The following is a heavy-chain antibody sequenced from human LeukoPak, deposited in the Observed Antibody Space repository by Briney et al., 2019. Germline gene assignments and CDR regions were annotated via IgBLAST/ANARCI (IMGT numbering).Heavy chain of an antibody. J-gene: IGHJ6*02. CDR1: GYTLTELS. Sequence: GASVKVSCKVSGYTLTELSMHRVRQAPGKGLEWMGGFDPEDGETIYAQKFQGRVTMTEDTSTDTAYMELSSLRSEDTAVYYCATARYNWNDNYYYGMDVWGQGTTVTVSS. CDR3: ATARYNWNDNYYYGMDV. CDR2: FDPEDGET. D-gene: IGHD1-1*01. V-gene: IGHV1-24*01.